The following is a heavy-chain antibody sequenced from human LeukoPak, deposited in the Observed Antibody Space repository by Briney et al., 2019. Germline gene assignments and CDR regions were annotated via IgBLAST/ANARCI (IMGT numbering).Heavy chain of an antibody. Sequence: PGGSLRLSCGASGFXFSSYVINWVRQAPGTGLEWVSAISGNGGSTYYAGSVKGRFTISRDNSKNTLSLQMNSLRAEDTAVYYCAKGIELWLTYFDHWGQGTLVTASS. CDR3: AKGIELWLTYFDH. V-gene: IGHV3-23*01. D-gene: IGHD5-18*01. CDR2: ISGNGGST. CDR1: GFXFSSYV. J-gene: IGHJ4*02.